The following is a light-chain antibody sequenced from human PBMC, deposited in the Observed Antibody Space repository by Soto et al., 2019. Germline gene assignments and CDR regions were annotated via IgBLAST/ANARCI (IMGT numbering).Light chain of an antibody. V-gene: IGKV3-11*01. CDR2: DTS. J-gene: IGKJ5*01. Sequence: EIVLTQSPVTLSLSPGEIATLSCRASQNVSHYLAWYQQTPGQAPRILIYDTSNSAIGIPAMFSGSGSGTAFTRNMTSLASYDFAVYYYQQRANWPPITFGTGTRLESK. CDR1: QNVSHY. CDR3: QQRANWPPIT.